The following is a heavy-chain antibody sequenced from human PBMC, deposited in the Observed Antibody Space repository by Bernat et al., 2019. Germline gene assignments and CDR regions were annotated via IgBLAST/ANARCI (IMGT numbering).Heavy chain of an antibody. Sequence: EVQLVESGGGLVQPGGSLRLSCAASGFTVSSNYMSWVRQAPGKGLEWVSVIYSGGSTYYADSVKGRFTICRDNSKNTLYLQMNSLRGEDTAVYYCAREREYERDAFDVWGQGTMVTVSS. V-gene: IGHV3-66*01. J-gene: IGHJ3*01. CDR3: AREREYERDAFDV. D-gene: IGHD3-10*01. CDR1: GFTVSSNY. CDR2: IYSGGST.